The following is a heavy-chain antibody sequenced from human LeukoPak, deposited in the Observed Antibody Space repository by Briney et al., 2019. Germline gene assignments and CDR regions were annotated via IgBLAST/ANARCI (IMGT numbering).Heavy chain of an antibody. V-gene: IGHV5-51*01. J-gene: IGHJ5*02. CDR2: IYPDDSDT. CDR1: EYSFPNYC. Sequence: GESLKISCKHSEYSFPNYCIGWVRQMPGKGLEWMGIIYPDDSDTRYSPSFQGQVTISADKSISTAYLQWSSLKASDTAMYYCARRGYSYGENWFDPWGQGTLVTVSS. D-gene: IGHD5-18*01. CDR3: ARRGYSYGENWFDP.